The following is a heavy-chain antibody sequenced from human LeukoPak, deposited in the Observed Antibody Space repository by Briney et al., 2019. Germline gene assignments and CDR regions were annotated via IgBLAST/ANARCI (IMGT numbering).Heavy chain of an antibody. CDR1: GYNFNTSW. D-gene: IGHD5-18*01. Sequence: GESLKISCKASGYNFNTSWIGWVRQMPGKGLKWMAIIYPGDSDIKYSPSFEGQVTVSADRSITTAYLQWNSLKASDTAMYYCARQDSYKMVTNWGQGTLVTVSS. V-gene: IGHV5-51*01. CDR2: IYPGDSDI. CDR3: ARQDSYKMVTN. J-gene: IGHJ4*02.